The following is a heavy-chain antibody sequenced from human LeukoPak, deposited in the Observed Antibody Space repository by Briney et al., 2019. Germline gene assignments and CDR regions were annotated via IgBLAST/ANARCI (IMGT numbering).Heavy chain of an antibody. CDR3: ARDRPRAV. Sequence: PGGSLRLSCAASGFTFSSYVMTWVRQAPGKGLEWVSVISGSGDNTYYADSVKGRFTISRDNSKNTLYLQMNSLRAEDTAVYYCARDRPRAVWGQGTTVTVSS. CDR1: GFTFSSYV. CDR2: ISGSGDNT. J-gene: IGHJ6*02. V-gene: IGHV3-23*01.